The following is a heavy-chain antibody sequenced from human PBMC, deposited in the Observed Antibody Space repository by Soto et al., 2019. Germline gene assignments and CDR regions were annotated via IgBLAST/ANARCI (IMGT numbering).Heavy chain of an antibody. CDR2: ISGSGGST. CDR1: GFTFSSYA. V-gene: IGHV3-23*01. J-gene: IGHJ4*02. D-gene: IGHD3-10*01. Sequence: GGSLRLSCAASGFTFSSYAMSWVRQAPGKGLEWVSAISGSGGSTYYADSVKGRFTISRDNSKNTLYLQMNSLRAEDTAVYYCAKAFPQLLWFGELFGGDYWGQGTLVTVSS. CDR3: AKAFPQLLWFGELFGGDY.